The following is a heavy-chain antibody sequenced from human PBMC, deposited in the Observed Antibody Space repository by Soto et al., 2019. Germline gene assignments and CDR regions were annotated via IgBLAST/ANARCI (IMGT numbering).Heavy chain of an antibody. Sequence: SETLSLTSTVSGDSMTKYYWSWIRQPAGKGLEWIGRVYTSGSTNYNPSLKSRVTMSIDTSNNHFSLTLKSVTAADTAVYYCARTVGAAYHFDFWGQGALVTV. D-gene: IGHD1-26*01. CDR2: VYTSGST. CDR1: GDSMTKYY. V-gene: IGHV4-4*07. J-gene: IGHJ4*02. CDR3: ARTVGAAYHFDF.